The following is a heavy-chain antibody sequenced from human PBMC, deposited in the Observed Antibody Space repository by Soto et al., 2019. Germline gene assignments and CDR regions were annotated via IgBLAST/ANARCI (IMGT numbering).Heavy chain of an antibody. D-gene: IGHD6-19*01. CDR1: GFTFSSYA. Sequence: QVQLVESGGGVVQPGRSLRLSCAASGFTFSSYAMHWVRQAPGKGLEWVAVISYDGSNKYYADSVKGRFTISRDNSKNTLYLQMNSLRAEDTAVYYCARVGVAGTGHFDYWGQGTLVTVSS. J-gene: IGHJ4*02. CDR2: ISYDGSNK. V-gene: IGHV3-30-3*01. CDR3: ARVGVAGTGHFDY.